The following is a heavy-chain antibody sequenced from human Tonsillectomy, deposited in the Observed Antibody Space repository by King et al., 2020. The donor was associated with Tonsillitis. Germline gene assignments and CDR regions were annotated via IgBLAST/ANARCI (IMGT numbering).Heavy chain of an antibody. CDR2: ILPTFGTA. CDR3: ARIAEGYNYAFDI. V-gene: IGHV1-69*01. Sequence: VQLVESGAEVKKPGSSVTVSCKTSGGSFSSHIITWVRQAPGQGLECMGQILPTFGTANYAQKFQGRVTITADESTSTAFMELSSLRSEDTAVYFCARIAEGYNYAFDIWGQGTMVTVSS. J-gene: IGHJ3*02. CDR1: GGSFSSHI. D-gene: IGHD5-24*01.